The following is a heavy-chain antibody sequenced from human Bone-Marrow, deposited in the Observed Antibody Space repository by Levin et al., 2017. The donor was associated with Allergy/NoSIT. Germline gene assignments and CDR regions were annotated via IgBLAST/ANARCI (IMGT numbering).Heavy chain of an antibody. Sequence: SQTLSLTCTVSGGSISSYYWSWIRQPPGKGLEWIGYIYYSGSTNYNPSLKSRVTISVDTSKNQFSLKLSSVTAADTAVYYCARGLTTGTTESYYYYMDVWGKGTTVTVSS. D-gene: IGHD1-1*01. CDR3: ARGLTTGTTESYYYYMDV. CDR2: IYYSGST. CDR1: GGSISSYY. J-gene: IGHJ6*03. V-gene: IGHV4-59*01.